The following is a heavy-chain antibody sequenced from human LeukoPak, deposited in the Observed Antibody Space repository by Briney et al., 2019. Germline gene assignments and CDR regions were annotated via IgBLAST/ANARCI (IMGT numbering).Heavy chain of an antibody. CDR1: GGSISSGGYY. J-gene: IGHJ4*02. CDR2: IYYSGST. CDR3: ARSTVITPAYFEY. Sequence: SQTLSLTCTVSGGSISSGGYYWSWIRQHPGKGLEWIGYIYYSGSTYYNPSLKSRVTISVDTSKNQFSLKLSSVTAADTAVYYCARSTVITPAYFEYWGQGTLVTVSS. D-gene: IGHD4-11*01. V-gene: IGHV4-31*03.